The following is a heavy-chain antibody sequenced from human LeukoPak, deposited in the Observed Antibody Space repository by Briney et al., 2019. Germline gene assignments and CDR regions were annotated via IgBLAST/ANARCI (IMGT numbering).Heavy chain of an antibody. CDR1: GYSFTSYW. CDR3: ARHGDTTVTTADY. J-gene: IGHJ4*02. V-gene: IGHV5-51*01. D-gene: IGHD4-17*01. Sequence: GESLKISCKGSGYSFTSYWIGWVRQMPGKGLEWMGIIYPGDSDTRYSPSFHGQVTISADKSISTAYLQWSSLKASDTAMYYCARHGDTTVTTADYWGQGTLVTVSS. CDR2: IYPGDSDT.